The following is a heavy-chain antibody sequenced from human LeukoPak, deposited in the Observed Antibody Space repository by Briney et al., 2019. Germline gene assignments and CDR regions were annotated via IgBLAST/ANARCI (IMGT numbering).Heavy chain of an antibody. V-gene: IGHV4-34*01. CDR2: INHSGST. CDR3: ARGRPYSSGYYRAFDI. D-gene: IGHD3-22*01. Sequence: PGGSLRLSCAASGFTFSSYAMSWVRQAPGKGLEWIGEINHSGSTNYNPSLKSRVTISVDTSKNQFSLKLSSVTAADTAVYYCARGRPYSSGYYRAFDIWGQGTMVTVSS. J-gene: IGHJ3*02. CDR1: GFTFSSYA.